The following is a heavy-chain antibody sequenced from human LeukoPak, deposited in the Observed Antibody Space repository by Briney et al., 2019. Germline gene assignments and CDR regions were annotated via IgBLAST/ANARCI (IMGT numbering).Heavy chain of an antibody. J-gene: IGHJ4*02. Sequence: ASVKVSCKASGYTFTSYDINWVRQATGQGLEWMGWMNPNSDNTGYAQKFQGRVTMTRNTSISTAYMELSSLRPEDTAVYYCAREYYDSSGYYQLDYWGQGTLVTVSS. V-gene: IGHV1-8*01. CDR2: MNPNSDNT. CDR3: AREYYDSSGYYQLDY. D-gene: IGHD3-22*01. CDR1: GYTFTSYD.